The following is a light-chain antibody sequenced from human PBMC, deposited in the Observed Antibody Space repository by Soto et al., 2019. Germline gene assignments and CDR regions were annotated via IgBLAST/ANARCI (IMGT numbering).Light chain of an antibody. CDR2: KAS. CDR1: QSISSW. Sequence: DIQMTQSPSTLSASVGDRVTISCRASQSISSWLAWYQQKPGKAPKFLISKASSLLSGVPSRFSGSGSGTEFIITSSSLHPDDFATYYCQQYNSYPYTFGHRTKLEIK. J-gene: IGKJ2*01. CDR3: QQYNSYPYT. V-gene: IGKV1-5*03.